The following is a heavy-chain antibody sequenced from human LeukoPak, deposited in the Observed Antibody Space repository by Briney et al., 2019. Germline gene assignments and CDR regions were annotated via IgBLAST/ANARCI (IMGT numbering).Heavy chain of an antibody. J-gene: IGHJ5*02. V-gene: IGHV3-73*01. CDR3: TRDRGTYNWFDP. Sequence: GGSLRLSCVASGFTFSGSAVHWVRQSSGKGLEWVGHIDKKDNLYATAYAESVKGRFTISRDDSKDTAFLHMDSLKTEDTALYYCTRDRGTYNWFDPWGQGTLVTVSS. D-gene: IGHD2-15*01. CDR1: GFTFSGSA. CDR2: IDKKDNLYAT.